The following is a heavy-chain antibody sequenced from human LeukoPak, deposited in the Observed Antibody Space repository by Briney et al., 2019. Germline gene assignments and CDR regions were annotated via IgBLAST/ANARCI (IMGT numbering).Heavy chain of an antibody. CDR2: INHSGST. Sequence: ASETLSLTCAVYGGSFSGYYWSWIRQPPGKGLEWIGEINHSGSTNYNPSLKSRVTISVDTSKNQFSLKLSSVTAADTAVYYCARGLAAARRALFSGCQFDYWGQGTLVTVSS. CDR3: ARGLAAARRALFSGCQFDY. D-gene: IGHD6-6*01. J-gene: IGHJ4*02. CDR1: GGSFSGYY. V-gene: IGHV4-34*01.